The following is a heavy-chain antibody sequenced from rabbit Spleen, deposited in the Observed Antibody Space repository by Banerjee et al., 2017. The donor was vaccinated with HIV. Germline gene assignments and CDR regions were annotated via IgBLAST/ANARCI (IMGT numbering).Heavy chain of an antibody. D-gene: IGHD4-1*01. CDR3: VREVAVKFNL. J-gene: IGHJ4*01. CDR1: GFTLSSYY. CDR2: IDPVFGIT. Sequence: QLEESGGGLVQPGGPLKLSCKASGFTLSSYYMNWVRQAPGKGLEWIGYIDPVFGITNYANSVKGRFTISRDNTQNTLYLQLNSLTAADTATYFCVREVAVKFNLWGPGTLVT. V-gene: IGHV1S7*01.